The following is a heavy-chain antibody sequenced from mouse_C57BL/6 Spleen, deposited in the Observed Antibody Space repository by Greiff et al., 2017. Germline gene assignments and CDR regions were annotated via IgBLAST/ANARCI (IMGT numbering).Heavy chain of an antibody. J-gene: IGHJ3*01. V-gene: IGHV1-18*01. Sequence: VQLKQSGPELVKPGASVKIPCKASGYTFTDYNMDWVKQSHGKSLEWIGDINPNNGGTIYNQKFKGKATLTVDKSSSTAYMELRSLTSEDTAVYYCARWVSSPFAYWGQGTLVTVSA. CDR1: GYTFTDYN. D-gene: IGHD1-1*01. CDR2: INPNNGGT. CDR3: ARWVSSPFAY.